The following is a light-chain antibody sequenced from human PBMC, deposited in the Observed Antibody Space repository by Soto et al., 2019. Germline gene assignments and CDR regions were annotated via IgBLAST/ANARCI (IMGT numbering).Light chain of an antibody. CDR2: DVT. V-gene: IGLV2-14*03. CDR3: NSYTSSSTYF. Sequence: QCVLTRPAPLSGAAGEGITISGTGTSSDVGGFNYVSWYQQHPGKAPKLMTYDVTNRPSGVSYRFSGSKSGNTASLTISGLQAEDEADYYCNSYTSSSTYFFGTGTKVTVL. J-gene: IGLJ1*01. CDR1: SSDVGGFNY.